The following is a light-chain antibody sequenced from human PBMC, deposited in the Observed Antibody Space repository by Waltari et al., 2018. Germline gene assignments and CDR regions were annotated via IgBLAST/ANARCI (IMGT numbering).Light chain of an antibody. J-gene: IGLJ3*02. CDR3: CSFTITSTRV. Sequence: QSAMTQPASVSGSPGQSIAISCTGTSSDIGTYNYVSWYQQHPGKAPKLIIYDVSNRPSGVSNRFSGSKSGNTASLIISGLQAEDEADYYCCSFTITSTRVFGGGTRLTVL. CDR1: SSDIGTYNY. V-gene: IGLV2-14*03. CDR2: DVS.